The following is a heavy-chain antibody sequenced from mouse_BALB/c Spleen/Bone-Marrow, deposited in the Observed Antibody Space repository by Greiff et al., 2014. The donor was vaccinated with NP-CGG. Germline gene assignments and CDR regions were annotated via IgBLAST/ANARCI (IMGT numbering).Heavy chain of an antibody. Sequence: VQLVESAAELARPGASVKMSCKASGYTFTSYTMHWVKQRPGQGLEWIGYINPSSGYTEYNQKFKDKTTLTADKSPSTAYMQLSSLTSEDSAVYYCARRVRDGYYWGQGTTLTVSS. J-gene: IGHJ2*01. V-gene: IGHV1-4*02. CDR3: ARRVRDGYY. CDR1: GYTFTSYT. CDR2: INPSSGYT. D-gene: IGHD2-3*01.